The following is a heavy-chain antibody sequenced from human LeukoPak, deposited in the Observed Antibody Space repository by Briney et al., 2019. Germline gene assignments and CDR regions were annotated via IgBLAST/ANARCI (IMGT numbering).Heavy chain of an antibody. CDR2: IYYSGST. J-gene: IGHJ6*03. Sequence: PSETLSLTCTVSGGSISSYYWSWIRQPPGKGLEWIGYIYYSGSTNYNPSLKSRVTISVDTSKNQFSLKLSSVTAADTAVYYCARGRAHYYYYYMDVWGKGTTVTVSS. CDR1: GGSISSYY. V-gene: IGHV4-59*12. CDR3: ARGRAHYYYYYMDV.